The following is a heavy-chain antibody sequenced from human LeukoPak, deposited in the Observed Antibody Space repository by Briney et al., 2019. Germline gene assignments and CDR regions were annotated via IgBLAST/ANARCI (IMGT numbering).Heavy chain of an antibody. J-gene: IGHJ6*03. V-gene: IGHV3-74*01. Sequence: GGSLRLSCAASGFTFSNYWMHWVRQAPGKGLVWVSRINSDGINTSYADSVKGRFTISRDNAKNTLNLQMNSLRAEDTAVYYCTTEEYSYGFFYYYYMDVWGKGTTVTVSS. CDR1: GFTFSNYW. D-gene: IGHD5-18*01. CDR2: INSDGINT. CDR3: TTEEYSYGFFYYYYMDV.